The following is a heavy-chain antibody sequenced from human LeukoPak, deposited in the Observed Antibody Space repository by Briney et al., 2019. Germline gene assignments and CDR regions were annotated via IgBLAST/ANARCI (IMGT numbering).Heavy chain of an antibody. CDR1: GGSISSSNFY. J-gene: IGHJ6*03. CDR3: ARGLWFGELFGPYYYMDV. Sequence: SETLSLTCTVSGGSISSSNFYWGWVRQPPGKGLEWIGSIYYSGSTYYNPSLKSRVTMSVDTSKNQFSLKLSSVTAADTAVYYCARGLWFGELFGPYYYMDVWGEGTTVTISS. D-gene: IGHD3-10*01. V-gene: IGHV4-39*07. CDR2: IYYSGST.